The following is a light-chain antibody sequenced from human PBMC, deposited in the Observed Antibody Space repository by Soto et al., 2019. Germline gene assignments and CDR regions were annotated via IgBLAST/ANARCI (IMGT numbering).Light chain of an antibody. J-gene: IGLJ2*01. V-gene: IGLV1-51*01. CDR3: QSYDSSLSGVV. CDR2: DNS. Sequence: QSVLTQPPSVSAAPGQKVTISCSGSSSNIGTNYVSWYQQLPGRAPKLVIFDNSKRPSGIPDRFSGSKSGSSATLAITGLQAEDEADYYCQSYDSSLSGVVFGGGTKVTVL. CDR1: SSNIGTNY.